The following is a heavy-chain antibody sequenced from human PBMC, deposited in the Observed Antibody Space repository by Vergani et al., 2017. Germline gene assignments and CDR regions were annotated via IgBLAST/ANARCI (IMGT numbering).Heavy chain of an antibody. J-gene: IGHJ4*02. Sequence: QVQLQQWGAGLLKPSETLSLTCAVYGGSFSGYYWCWIRQPPGKGLEWIGEINHSGNTNYNPSLKSRVTISVDTSKNQFPLKLSSVTAADTAVYYCARRYSSGCLGYWGQGTLVTVSS. CDR3: ARRYSSGCLGY. D-gene: IGHD6-19*01. V-gene: IGHV4-34*01. CDR1: GGSFSGYY. CDR2: INHSGNT.